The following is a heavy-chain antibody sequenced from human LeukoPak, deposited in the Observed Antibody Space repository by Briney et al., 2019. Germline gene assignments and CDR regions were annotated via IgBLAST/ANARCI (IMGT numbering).Heavy chain of an antibody. Sequence: GGSLRLSCAASGFTFSSYGMHWVRQSPGKGLQWVAVISYDGNDKHYADSVKGRFTVSRDNSKNTVYLQMNGLRAEDTAVYYCARGGSSGAFDIWGQGTRVTVSS. CDR2: ISYDGNDK. CDR3: ARGGSSGAFDI. CDR1: GFTFSSYG. J-gene: IGHJ3*02. D-gene: IGHD1-26*01. V-gene: IGHV3-30*03.